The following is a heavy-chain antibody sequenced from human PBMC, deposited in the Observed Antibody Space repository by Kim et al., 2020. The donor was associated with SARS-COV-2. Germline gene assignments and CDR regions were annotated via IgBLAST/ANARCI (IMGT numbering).Heavy chain of an antibody. CDR2: INHSGST. J-gene: IGHJ5*02. Sequence: SETLSLTCAVYGGSFSGYYWTWIRQPPGKGLEWIGEINHSGSTNYNPSLKSRVSTSVDTSKNQFSLKLSSVTAADAAVYYCARDGFNMLQGVNNWFDPWGQGTLVTVSS. D-gene: IGHD3-10*01. V-gene: IGHV4-34*01. CDR3: ARDGFNMLQGVNNWFDP. CDR1: GGSFSGYY.